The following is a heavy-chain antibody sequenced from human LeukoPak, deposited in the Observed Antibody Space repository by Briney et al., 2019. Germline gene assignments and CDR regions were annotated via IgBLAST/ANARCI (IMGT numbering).Heavy chain of an antibody. V-gene: IGHV3-23*01. CDR1: GFTFSSFG. Sequence: GGSLRPSYAASGFTFSSFGVGWVRQPPETGLEWVSVSGGSGGATHYAESVKGRFTISRDNSKNTLYLEMSRLRADDTAVYYCAKGKDFNGHYVDSWGQGTLVTVSS. D-gene: IGHD3-3*01. J-gene: IGHJ4*02. CDR2: SGGSGGAT. CDR3: AKGKDFNGHYVDS.